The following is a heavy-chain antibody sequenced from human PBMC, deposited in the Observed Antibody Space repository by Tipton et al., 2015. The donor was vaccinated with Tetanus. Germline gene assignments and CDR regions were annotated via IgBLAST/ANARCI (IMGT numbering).Heavy chain of an antibody. CDR3: ARQAADDAFDI. D-gene: IGHD6-13*01. CDR1: GGSFSGYY. CDR2: INHSGST. J-gene: IGHJ3*02. V-gene: IGHV4-34*01. Sequence: TLSLTCAVYGGSFSGYYWSWIRQPPGKGLEWIGEINHSGSTNYNPSLKSRVTISVDTSKNQFSLKLSSVTAADTAVYYCARQAADDAFDIWGQGTMVTVSS.